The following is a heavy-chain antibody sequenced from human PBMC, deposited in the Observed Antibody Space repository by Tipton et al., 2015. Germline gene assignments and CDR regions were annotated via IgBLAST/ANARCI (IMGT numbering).Heavy chain of an antibody. J-gene: IGHJ4*02. CDR3: ASRDWLLHHFDY. CDR2: IYYSGDT. D-gene: IGHD6-19*01. CDR1: GVSISSTGYY. V-gene: IGHV4-39*01. Sequence: TLSLTCTVSGVSISSTGYYWGWIRQPPGKGLEWIGSIYYSGDTYYNPSLKSRATISEDTSKNQFSLKLNSVTAADAAMYYCASRDWLLHHFDYWGQGTLVTVSS.